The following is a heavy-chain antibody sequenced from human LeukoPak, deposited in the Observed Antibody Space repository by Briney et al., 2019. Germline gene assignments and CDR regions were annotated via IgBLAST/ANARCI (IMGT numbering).Heavy chain of an antibody. V-gene: IGHV1-69*05. Sequence: SVKVSCKASGGTFSCYAISWVRQAPGQGLEWMGGSIPIFGTANYAQKFQGRVTITTDESTSTAYMELSSLRSEDTAVYYCARGYYYGSSGFNWFDPWGQGTLVTVSS. J-gene: IGHJ5*02. D-gene: IGHD3-22*01. CDR2: SIPIFGTA. CDR3: ARGYYYGSSGFNWFDP. CDR1: GGTFSCYA.